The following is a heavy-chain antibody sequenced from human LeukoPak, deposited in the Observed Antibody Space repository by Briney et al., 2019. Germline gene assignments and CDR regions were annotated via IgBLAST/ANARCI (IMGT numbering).Heavy chain of an antibody. V-gene: IGHV3-48*01. CDR2: ISSSTSTI. CDR1: EFTFSTYN. D-gene: IGHD4-23*01. Sequence: GGSLRLSCAASEFTFSTYNMNWVRQAPGKGLEWVSYISSSTSTIYFADSVKGRFTISRDNAKNSLYLQMNSLRVDDTAVYYCAKSLDYGGNRARLDFWGQGTLVTVSS. CDR3: AKSLDYGGNRARLDF. J-gene: IGHJ4*02.